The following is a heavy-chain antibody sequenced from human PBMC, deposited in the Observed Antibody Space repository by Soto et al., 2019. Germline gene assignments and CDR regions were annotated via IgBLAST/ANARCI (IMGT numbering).Heavy chain of an antibody. CDR3: ARQAAAGKYYYAMDV. D-gene: IGHD6-13*01. J-gene: IGHJ6*02. Sequence: HGESLKISCKGSGYSFTTYWIGWVRQMPGKGLEGMVIIYPGDSDTRYSPSFQGQVTISADKSINTTYLQWSSLKASDPAIYYCARQAAAGKYYYAMDVWGQGTTVTVSS. CDR2: IYPGDSDT. V-gene: IGHV5-51*01. CDR1: GYSFTTYW.